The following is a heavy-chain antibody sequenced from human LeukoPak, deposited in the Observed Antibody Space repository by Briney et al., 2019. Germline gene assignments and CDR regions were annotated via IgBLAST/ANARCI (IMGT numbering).Heavy chain of an antibody. D-gene: IGHD1-26*01. Sequence: PGGSLRLSCVASGFAFEKYVMNWVRQAPGKGLEWLATIYGSGVSISYADPVKGRFTISRDNSNNTLYLQMNSLRAEDTAMYFCAKDLGWELPAEAYWGQGILVTVSS. CDR3: AKDLGWELPAEAY. CDR2: IYGSGVSI. J-gene: IGHJ4*02. CDR1: GFAFEKYV. V-gene: IGHV3-23*01.